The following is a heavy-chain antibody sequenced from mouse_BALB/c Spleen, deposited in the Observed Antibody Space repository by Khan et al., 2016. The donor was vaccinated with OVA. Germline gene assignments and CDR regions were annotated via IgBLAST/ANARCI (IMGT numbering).Heavy chain of an antibody. V-gene: IGHV3-2*02. J-gene: IGHJ2*01. CDR3: ARTARIKY. Sequence: EVQLQESGPGLVKPSQSLSLTCTVTGYSITSGYGWNWIRQFPGNKLEWMGYISYSGSTNYNPSIQSRISITRDTSKNQFFLQLNSVTTEDTATYYCARTARIKYWGQGTTLTVSS. D-gene: IGHD1-2*01. CDR2: ISYSGST. CDR1: GYSITSGYG.